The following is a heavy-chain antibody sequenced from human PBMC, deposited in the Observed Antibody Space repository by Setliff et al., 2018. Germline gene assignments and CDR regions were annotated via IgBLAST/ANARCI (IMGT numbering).Heavy chain of an antibody. CDR1: GYSVRSGYY. Sequence: PSETLSLTCAVSGYSVRSGYYWGWVRQPPGKGLEWIGSIFHSGSTNYNPSLKSRVTISVDTSKNQFSLKLSSVTAADTAVYYCARDRLRSDSPWGYFDYWGQGTLVTVSS. CDR3: ARDRLRSDSPWGYFDY. V-gene: IGHV4-38-2*02. J-gene: IGHJ4*02. D-gene: IGHD3-16*01. CDR2: IFHSGST.